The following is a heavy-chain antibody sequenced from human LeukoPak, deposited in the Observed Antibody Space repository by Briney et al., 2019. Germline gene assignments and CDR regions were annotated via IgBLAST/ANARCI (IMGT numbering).Heavy chain of an antibody. CDR2: MNPNSGNT. CDR1: GYTFTSYD. V-gene: IGHV1-18*01. Sequence: GASVKVSCKASGYTFTSYDINWVRQATGQGLEWMGWMNPNSGNTNYAQKLQGRVTMTTDTSTSTAYMELRSLRSDDTAVYYCARRSYYYYGMDVWGQGTTVTVSS. J-gene: IGHJ6*02. CDR3: ARRSYYYYGMDV.